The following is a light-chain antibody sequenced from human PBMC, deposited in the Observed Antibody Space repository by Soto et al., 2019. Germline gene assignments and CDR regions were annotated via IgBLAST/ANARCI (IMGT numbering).Light chain of an antibody. Sequence: QSALTQPRSVSGSPGQSVTISCTGTSRDIGTYNFVTWYQQHPGKAPKLMIYDVNKRPSGVPDRFSGSKSGNTASLTISGLQDEDESDYYCCSYAGSYTWVFGGGTKVTVL. CDR1: SRDIGTYNF. V-gene: IGLV2-11*01. J-gene: IGLJ3*02. CDR3: CSYAGSYTWV. CDR2: DVN.